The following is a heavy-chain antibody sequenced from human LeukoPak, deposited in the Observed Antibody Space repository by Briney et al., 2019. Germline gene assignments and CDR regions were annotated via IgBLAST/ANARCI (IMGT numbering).Heavy chain of an antibody. CDR1: GYTFIGYY. CDR2: INPNTGDT. J-gene: IGHJ4*02. CDR3: ARDSPAVSGRYNS. V-gene: IGHV1-2*02. D-gene: IGHD6-19*01. Sequence: GASVKVSCKASGYTFIGYYLHWVRQAPGQGLEWMGWINPNTGDTNYAQNFQGRVTMTRDTSITTAYMELSSLRSDDTAVYYCARDSPAVSGRYNSWGQGTLVTVSS.